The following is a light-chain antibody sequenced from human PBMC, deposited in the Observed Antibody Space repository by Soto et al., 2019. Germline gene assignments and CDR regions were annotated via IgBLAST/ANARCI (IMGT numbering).Light chain of an antibody. J-gene: IGKJ2*01. V-gene: IGKV3-11*01. Sequence: ETVLTQSPATLSLSPGERATLSCRASQSVHTYLAWYQQKAGQAPRLLIYDASNRATGIQARFSGSVSGTDFPLTISSLEPEDCAVYYCQQRSNWPPYTFGQGTKLEI. CDR2: DAS. CDR3: QQRSNWPPYT. CDR1: QSVHTY.